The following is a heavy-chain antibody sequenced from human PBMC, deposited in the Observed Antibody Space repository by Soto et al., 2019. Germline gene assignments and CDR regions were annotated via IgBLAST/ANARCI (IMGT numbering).Heavy chain of an antibody. CDR1: GFSFDDYA. V-gene: IGHV3-23*01. D-gene: IGHD4-17*01. Sequence: PGGSLRVSCAASGFSFDDYALNWVRQVAGKGLEWVSVISGRGGNIFYGDFVNGRFAISRETSKNIGYLETNHLRVGDTAMSYSAKPGHFGDFPGSLDSWGQG. CDR3: AKPGHFGDFPGSLDS. J-gene: IGHJ4*02. CDR2: ISGRGGNI.